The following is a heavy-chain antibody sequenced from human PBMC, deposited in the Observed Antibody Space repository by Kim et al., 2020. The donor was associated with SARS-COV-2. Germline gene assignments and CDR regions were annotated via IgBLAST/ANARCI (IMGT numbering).Heavy chain of an antibody. CDR1: GYSFTSYW. J-gene: IGHJ6*02. D-gene: IGHD6-6*01. V-gene: IGHV5-10-1*01. CDR3: ASHGHEYSTSSYYYYGMDV. CDR2: IDLSDSYA. Sequence: GESLKISCKGSGYSFTSYWISWVRQMPGKGLEWMGRIDLSDSYAKYSPSFQGHVTISADKSISTAYLQWSSLKASDTAMYYCASHGHEYSTSSYYYYGMDVWGLGTTVTVSS.